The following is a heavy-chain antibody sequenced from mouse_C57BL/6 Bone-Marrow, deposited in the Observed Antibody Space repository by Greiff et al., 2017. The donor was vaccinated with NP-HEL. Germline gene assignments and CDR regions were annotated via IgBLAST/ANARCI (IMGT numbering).Heavy chain of an antibody. CDR3: AIPSFITTVDSLFAY. D-gene: IGHD1-1*01. V-gene: IGHV1-74*01. J-gene: IGHJ3*01. Sequence: VQLQQSGAELVKPGASVKVSCKASGYTFTSYWMHWVKQRPGQGLEWIGRIHPSDSDTNYNQKFKGKATLTVDKSSSTAYMQLSSLTSEDSAVYYCAIPSFITTVDSLFAYWGQGTLVTVSA. CDR1: GYTFTSYW. CDR2: IHPSDSDT.